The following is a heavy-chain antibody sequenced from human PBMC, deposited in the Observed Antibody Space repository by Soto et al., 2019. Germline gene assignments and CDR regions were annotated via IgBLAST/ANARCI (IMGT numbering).Heavy chain of an antibody. D-gene: IGHD3-22*01. CDR2: ITHNSASV. Sequence: EVQLGESGGGLVHPARSLNLSCAASGFHFEDYAMPWVPNPPGRGREWVSGITHNSASVAYADSVKGRFTVSRDSAKNSLYLEMNSLTPEDTALYFCAKDPQSWLTSFDICGQGTMVIVSP. CDR3: AKDPQSWLTSFDI. CDR1: GFHFEDYA. V-gene: IGHV3-9*01. J-gene: IGHJ3*02.